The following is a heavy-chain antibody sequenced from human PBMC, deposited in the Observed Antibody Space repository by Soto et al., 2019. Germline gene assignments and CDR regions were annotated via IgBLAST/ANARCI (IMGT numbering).Heavy chain of an antibody. D-gene: IGHD1-1*01. CDR1: GGSISSYY. CDR2: IYYSGST. Sequence: SETLSLTCTVSGGSISSYYWSWIRQPPGKGLEWIGYIYYSGSTNYNPSLKSRVTISVDTSKNQFSLKLSSVTAADTAVYYCARVLRNWNLDYYCYYYMDVWGKGTTVTVSS. CDR3: ARVLRNWNLDYYCYYYMDV. V-gene: IGHV4-59*01. J-gene: IGHJ6*03.